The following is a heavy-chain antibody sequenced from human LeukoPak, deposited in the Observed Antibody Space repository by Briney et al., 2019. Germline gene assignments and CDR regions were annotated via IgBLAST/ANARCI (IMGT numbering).Heavy chain of an antibody. J-gene: IGHJ4*02. CDR2: IIPIFGTA. CDR1: GGTFSSYA. Sequence: SVKVSCKASGGTFSSYAISWVRQAPGHGLEWMGGIIPIFGTANYAQKFQGRVTITADESTSTAYMELSSLRSEDTAVYYCARGRDTAIEFDYWGQGTLVTVSS. V-gene: IGHV1-69*13. CDR3: ARGRDTAIEFDY. D-gene: IGHD5-18*01.